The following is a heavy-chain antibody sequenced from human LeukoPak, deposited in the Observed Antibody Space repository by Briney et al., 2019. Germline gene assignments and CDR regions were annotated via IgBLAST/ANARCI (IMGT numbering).Heavy chain of an antibody. V-gene: IGHV1-69*05. CDR1: GGTFSSYA. CDR3: ARDVGYCSSTSCYTDSYFDY. CDR2: IIPIFGTA. D-gene: IGHD2-2*02. J-gene: IGHJ4*02. Sequence: SVKVSCKASGGTFSSYAIIWVRQAPGQGLEWMGGIIPIFGTANYAQKFQGRVTITTDESTSTAYMELSSLRSEDTAVYYCARDVGYCSSTSCYTDSYFDYWGQGTLVTVSS.